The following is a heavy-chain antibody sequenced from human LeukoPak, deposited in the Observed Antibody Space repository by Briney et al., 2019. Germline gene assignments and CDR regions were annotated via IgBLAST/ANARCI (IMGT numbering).Heavy chain of an antibody. Sequence: NPSETLSLTCAVYGGSFSGYYWSWIRQPPGKWLEWIGEINHSGSTNYNPSLKSRVTISVDTSKNQFSLKLSSVTAADTAVYYCARGVGRITIFGVVIKAEDNWFDPWGQGTLVTVSS. CDR2: INHSGST. CDR3: ARGVGRITIFGVVIKAEDNWFDP. V-gene: IGHV4-34*01. J-gene: IGHJ5*02. CDR1: GGSFSGYY. D-gene: IGHD3-3*01.